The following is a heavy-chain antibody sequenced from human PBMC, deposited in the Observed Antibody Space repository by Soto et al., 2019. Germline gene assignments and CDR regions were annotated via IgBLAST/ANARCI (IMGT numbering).Heavy chain of an antibody. CDR1: GFTFSTYA. CDR2: ISSNGGRT. CDR3: VRDRHYYLLTGYFDY. J-gene: IGHJ4*02. V-gene: IGHV3-64D*06. Sequence: GGALRLSCSASGFTFSTYAMHWVRQAPGKGLEYVSGISSNGGRTYHADSVKGSFSISRDNSKNTLYLQMSSLRAEDTAVFYCVRDRHYYLLTGYFDYWGLGTLVTVSS. D-gene: IGHD3-9*01.